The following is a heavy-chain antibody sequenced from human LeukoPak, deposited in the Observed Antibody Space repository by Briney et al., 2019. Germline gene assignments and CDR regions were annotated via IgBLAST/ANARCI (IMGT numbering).Heavy chain of an antibody. V-gene: IGHV4-30-2*01. J-gene: IGHJ6*03. Sequence: KSSETLSLTCTVSGGSISSGGYYWSWIRQPPGKGLEWIGYIYHSGSTYYNPSLKSRVTISVDRSKNQFSLKLSSVTAAGTAVYYCARMADGGQLERLSRYYYYYMDVWGKGTTVTVSS. CDR3: ARMADGGQLERLSRYYYYYMDV. D-gene: IGHD1-1*01. CDR1: GGSISSGGYY. CDR2: IYHSGST.